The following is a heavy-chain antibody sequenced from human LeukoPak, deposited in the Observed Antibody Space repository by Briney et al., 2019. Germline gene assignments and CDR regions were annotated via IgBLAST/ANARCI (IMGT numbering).Heavy chain of an antibody. CDR3: TRAVRNQLLSEY. CDR1: GYTFSNYD. Sequence: ASVKVSCKASGYTFSNYDVTWVRQAPGQGLEYMGWMNPNSGNTGFAQKFRGRLTLTSDASTTSAFMELMRLTSEDTAVYYCTRAVRNQLLSEYWGQGTRITVSP. V-gene: IGHV1-8*01. D-gene: IGHD2-2*01. CDR2: MNPNSGNT. J-gene: IGHJ4*02.